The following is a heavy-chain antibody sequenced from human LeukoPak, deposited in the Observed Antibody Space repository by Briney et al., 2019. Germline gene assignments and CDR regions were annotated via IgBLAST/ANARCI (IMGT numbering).Heavy chain of an antibody. Sequence: GASVKVSCKASGYTFTSYGISWVRQAPGQGLEWMGWISAYNGNTNYAQKLQGRVTMTTDTSTSTAYMELRSLRSDDAAVYYCARAGYSGWNYYYYYYMDVWGKGTTVTVSS. J-gene: IGHJ6*03. V-gene: IGHV1-18*01. CDR1: GYTFTSYG. CDR3: ARAGYSGWNYYYYYYMDV. D-gene: IGHD6-19*01. CDR2: ISAYNGNT.